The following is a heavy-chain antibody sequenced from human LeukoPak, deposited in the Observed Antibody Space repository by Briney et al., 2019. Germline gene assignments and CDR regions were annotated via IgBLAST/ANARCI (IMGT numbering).Heavy chain of an antibody. CDR1: GGTFSSYA. V-gene: IGHV1-69*06. Sequence: ASVKVSCKASGGTFSSYAISWVRQAPGQGLEWMGGIIPIFGTANYAQKFQGRVTITAEKSTSTAYMELSSLRSDDTAVYYCARGRDTAMVFDYWGQGTLVTVSS. D-gene: IGHD5-18*01. CDR2: IIPIFGTA. J-gene: IGHJ4*02. CDR3: ARGRDTAMVFDY.